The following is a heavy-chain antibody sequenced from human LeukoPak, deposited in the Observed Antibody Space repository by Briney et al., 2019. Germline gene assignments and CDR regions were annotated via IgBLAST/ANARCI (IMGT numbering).Heavy chain of an antibody. CDR1: GGSINSYY. CDR3: ARGHKRWFLYYFDY. Sequence: SETLSLTCTVSGGSINSYYWSWIRQPPGKGLEWIGYIYYSGSTNYNPSLKSRVTISVDTSKNQFSLKLSSVTAADTAVYYCARGHKRWFLYYFDYWGQGTLVTVSS. J-gene: IGHJ4*02. V-gene: IGHV4-59*12. CDR2: IYYSGST. D-gene: IGHD2-15*01.